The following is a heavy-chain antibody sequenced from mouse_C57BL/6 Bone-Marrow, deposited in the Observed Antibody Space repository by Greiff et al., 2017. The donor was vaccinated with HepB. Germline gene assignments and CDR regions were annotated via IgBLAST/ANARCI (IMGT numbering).Heavy chain of an antibody. CDR3: ASMVTTPWFAY. J-gene: IGHJ3*01. Sequence: VQLQQSGPVLVKPGASVKMSCKASGYTFTDYYMNWVKQSHGKSLEWIGVINPYNGGTSYNQKFKGKATLTVDKSSSTAYMERNSLTSEASAVYYCASMVTTPWFAYWGQGTLVTVSA. V-gene: IGHV1-19*01. D-gene: IGHD2-2*01. CDR2: INPYNGGT. CDR1: GYTFTDYY.